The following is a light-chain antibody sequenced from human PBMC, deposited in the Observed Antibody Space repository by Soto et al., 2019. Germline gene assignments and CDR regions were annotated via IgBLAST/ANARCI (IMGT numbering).Light chain of an antibody. CDR3: QQYNQWPGT. J-gene: IGKJ1*01. Sequence: EIVLTKSPDTLSVSLGESATLSCRASQSIGSNLAWYQQKPGQSPRLLIYGASSRATGVPVRFSGSGSGIGFTLTIGGLQSEDFAVYHCQQYNQWPGTFGQGTKVDIK. V-gene: IGKV3-15*01. CDR2: GAS. CDR1: QSIGSN.